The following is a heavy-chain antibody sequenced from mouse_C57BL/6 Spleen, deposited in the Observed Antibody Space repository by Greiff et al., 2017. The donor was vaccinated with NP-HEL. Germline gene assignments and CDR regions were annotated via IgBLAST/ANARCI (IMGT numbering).Heavy chain of an antibody. Sequence: EVQLQQSGAELVRPGASVKLSCTASGFNIKDYYMHWVKQRPEQGLEWIGRIDPEDGDTEYAPKFQGKATMTADTSSNTAYLQLSSLTSEDTAVYYCTTLFLTTVVAAGDFDYWGQGATLTVSS. CDR2: IDPEDGDT. CDR3: TTLFLTTVVAAGDFDY. V-gene: IGHV14-1*01. CDR1: GFNIKDYY. D-gene: IGHD1-1*01. J-gene: IGHJ2*01.